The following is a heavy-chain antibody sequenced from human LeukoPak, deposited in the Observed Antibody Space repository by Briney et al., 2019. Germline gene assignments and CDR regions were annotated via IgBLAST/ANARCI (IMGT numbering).Heavy chain of an antibody. V-gene: IGHV4-4*07. J-gene: IGHJ4*02. Sequence: SETLSLTCTLSSGSLSSSYWSWIRQPAGKGLEWIGRVYTSGSTNYNPSLKSRVATSVDTSKNQFSLDLTSVTAADTAVYYCASLCSGGSCYSDESFDYWGQGTLVTVSS. D-gene: IGHD2-15*01. CDR2: VYTSGST. CDR1: SGSLSSSY. CDR3: ASLCSGGSCYSDESFDY.